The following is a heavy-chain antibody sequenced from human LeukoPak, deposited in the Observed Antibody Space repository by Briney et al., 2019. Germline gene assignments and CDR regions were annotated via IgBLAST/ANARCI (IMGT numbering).Heavy chain of an antibody. Sequence: GGSLRLSCAASGFTVSSNYMTWVRQAPGKGLEWVSVIYTGGSTYYADSVKGRFTISRDNSKNTLYLQMNSLRAEDTAVYYCAPPPIAATGNWGQGTLVTVSS. J-gene: IGHJ4*02. V-gene: IGHV3-53*01. CDR1: GFTVSSNY. CDR3: APPPIAATGN. D-gene: IGHD6-13*01. CDR2: IYTGGST.